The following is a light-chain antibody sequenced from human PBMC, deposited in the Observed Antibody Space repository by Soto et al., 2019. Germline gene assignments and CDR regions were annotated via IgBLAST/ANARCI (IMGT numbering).Light chain of an antibody. Sequence: EIVMTQYPATLSVSPGGGATLSCRVSQSVSSNLAWYQQKPGQAPRLLIHDASIRATGMPDRFSGSGSGTDFTLTISTLEPEDFAVYYCQQYNNWPRTFGQGTTVDIK. J-gene: IGKJ1*01. CDR2: DAS. V-gene: IGKV3D-15*03. CDR1: QSVSSN. CDR3: QQYNNWPRT.